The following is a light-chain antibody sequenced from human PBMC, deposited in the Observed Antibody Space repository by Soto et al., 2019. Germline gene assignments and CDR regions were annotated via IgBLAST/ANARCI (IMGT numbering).Light chain of an antibody. CDR3: QQYLSSPPYG. V-gene: IGKV3-20*01. J-gene: IGKJ2*03. Sequence: EIVLTQSPVTLSLSPGERATLSCRASQTISSYLAWYQHKPGQAPRLLIYDASSRATDIPDRFSGSGSGTDFTITIGRLEPEDVAVYYCQQYLSSPPYGFGQGTKLEIK. CDR1: QTISSY. CDR2: DAS.